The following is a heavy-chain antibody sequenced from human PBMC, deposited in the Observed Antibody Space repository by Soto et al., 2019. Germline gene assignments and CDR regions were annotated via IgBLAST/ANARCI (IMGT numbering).Heavy chain of an antibody. CDR3: AHSGDGGTGWYLDY. CDR2: IYWDDDK. D-gene: IGHD3-16*01. J-gene: IGHJ4*02. Sequence: QSTLKESGPTLVKPTQTLTLTCTISGFSLSTSGEPVGWIRQPPGKALEWLALIYWDDDKHYSPFLKSRLTITKNASKNQVVHIMTNKDPADTATYYCAHSGDGGTGWYLDYWGQGTLVTVSS. V-gene: IGHV2-5*02. CDR1: GFSLSTSGEP.